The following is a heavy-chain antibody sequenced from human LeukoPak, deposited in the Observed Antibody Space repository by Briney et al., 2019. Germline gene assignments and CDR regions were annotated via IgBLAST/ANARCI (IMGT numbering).Heavy chain of an antibody. V-gene: IGHV3-53*01. CDR1: GFTFSSNY. CDR3: AVLCSGGSCYPPGFDY. CDR2: IYSGGST. J-gene: IGHJ4*02. D-gene: IGHD2-15*01. Sequence: QAGGSLRLSCAAPGFTFSSNYMSWVRQAPGKGLEWVSVIYSGGSTYYADSVKGRFTISRDNSKNTLYLQMNSLRAEDTAVYYCAVLCSGGSCYPPGFDYWGQGTLVTVSS.